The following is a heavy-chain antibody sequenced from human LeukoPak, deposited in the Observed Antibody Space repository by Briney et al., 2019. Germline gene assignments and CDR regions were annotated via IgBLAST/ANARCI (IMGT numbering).Heavy chain of an antibody. CDR3: ARDYCSSTSCRAPYYYYYYMDV. V-gene: IGHV3-74*01. D-gene: IGHD2-2*01. CDR1: GFTFSSYW. Sequence: GGSLRLSCAASGFTFSSYWMHWVRQAPGKGLVWVSRINSDGSSTSYADSVKGRFTISRDNAKNTLYLQMNSLRAEDTAVYYCARDYCSSTSCRAPYYYYYYMDVWGKGTTVTISS. CDR2: INSDGSST. J-gene: IGHJ6*03.